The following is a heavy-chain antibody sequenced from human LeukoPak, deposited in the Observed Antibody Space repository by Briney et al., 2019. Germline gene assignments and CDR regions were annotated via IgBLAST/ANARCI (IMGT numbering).Heavy chain of an antibody. Sequence: SETLALICTVCGRSVSSGSYHWSWIPQPPGKGLERIGYIYSRGSTNYNPSLKSRVPISVDTSKSQFSLKLSSVTAADTAVYYCARGGLELPDYWGQGTLVTVSS. V-gene: IGHV4-61*01. CDR1: GRSVSSGSYH. J-gene: IGHJ4*02. CDR3: ARGGLELPDY. D-gene: IGHD1-26*01. CDR2: IYSRGST.